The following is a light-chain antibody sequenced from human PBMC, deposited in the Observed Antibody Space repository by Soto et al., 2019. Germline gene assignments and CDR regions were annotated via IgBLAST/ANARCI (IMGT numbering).Light chain of an antibody. CDR3: HQYYSSIT. CDR1: QDVDNNF. V-gene: IGKV3-20*01. J-gene: IGKJ4*01. Sequence: EIVLTQSPATLSLSPGERATLSCRASQDVDNNFLAWYQQRPGQAPRLLIYASSRRATGIPDRFSGSGSGTDFTLTISRVGPEDIAVYFCHQYYSSITFGGGTKVEVK. CDR2: ASS.